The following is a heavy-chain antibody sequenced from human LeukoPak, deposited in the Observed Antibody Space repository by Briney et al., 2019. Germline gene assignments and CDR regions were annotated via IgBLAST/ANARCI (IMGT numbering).Heavy chain of an antibody. Sequence: LSCAASGFTFSSYAMSWVRQAQGKGLEWVSAISGSGGSTYYADSVKGRFTISRDNYKNTLYLQMNRQRAEDTAVYYCAKDTYDYVWGSYQPDFDYWGQGTLVTVSS. CDR3: AKDTYDYVWGSYQPDFDY. V-gene: IGHV3-23*01. CDR1: GFTFSSYA. D-gene: IGHD3-16*02. J-gene: IGHJ4*02. CDR2: ISGSGGST.